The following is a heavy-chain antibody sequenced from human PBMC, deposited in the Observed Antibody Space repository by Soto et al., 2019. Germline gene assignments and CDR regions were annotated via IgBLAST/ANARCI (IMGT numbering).Heavy chain of an antibody. CDR2: ISGSGGST. V-gene: IGHV3-23*01. Sequence: GGSLRLSCAASGFTFSSYAMSWVRQAPGKGLEWVSAISGSGGSTYYADSVKGRFTISRDNSKNTLYLQMNSLRAEDTAVYYCAKADFGSGYYNPFSWAFDIWGQGTMVTVSS. J-gene: IGHJ3*02. CDR1: GFTFSSYA. D-gene: IGHD3-3*01. CDR3: AKADFGSGYYNPFSWAFDI.